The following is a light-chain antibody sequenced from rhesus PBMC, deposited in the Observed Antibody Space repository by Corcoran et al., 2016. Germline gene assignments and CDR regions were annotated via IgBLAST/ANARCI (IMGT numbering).Light chain of an antibody. CDR2: EAS. CDR1: QGITND. J-gene: IGKJ2*01. Sequence: DIQMTQSPSSLSASVGDRVTITCRASQGITNDLAWYQQKPGETPKLLIYEASRLQSGIPSRFSGSGSGIEFTLTISSLQAEDFATYYCQHYYSTPYSFGQGTKVEIK. V-gene: IGKV1-25*01. CDR3: QHYYSTPYS.